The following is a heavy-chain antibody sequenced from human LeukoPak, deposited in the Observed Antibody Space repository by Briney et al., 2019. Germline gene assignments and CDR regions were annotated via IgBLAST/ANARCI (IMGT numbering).Heavy chain of an antibody. CDR1: GGSINNYY. V-gene: IGHV4-4*07. J-gene: IGHJ3*02. CDR2: IYTRGST. D-gene: IGHD2-15*01. Sequence: SETLSLTCTVSGGSINNYYWSWIRQPAGKGLEWFGRIYTRGSTNYNPSLKSRATMSVDTSQNQFSLKLSSVTAADTAVYYCARGRYCSADICSGGDAFDIWGQGTMVSVSS. CDR3: ARGRYCSADICSGGDAFDI.